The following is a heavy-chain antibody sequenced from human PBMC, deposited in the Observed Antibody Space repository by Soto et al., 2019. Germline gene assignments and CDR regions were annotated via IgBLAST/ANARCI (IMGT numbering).Heavy chain of an antibody. CDR1: GFTFSSYA. CDR3: AKGGGWLYYYYGMDV. V-gene: IGHV3-23*01. CDR2: ISGSGGST. D-gene: IGHD3-10*01. Sequence: GGSLRLSCAASGFTFSSYAMSWVRQAPGKGLEWVSAISGSGGSTYYADSVKGRFTISRDNSKNTLYLQMNSLRAEDTAVYYCAKGGGWLYYYYGMDVWGQGTTVTVSS. J-gene: IGHJ6*02.